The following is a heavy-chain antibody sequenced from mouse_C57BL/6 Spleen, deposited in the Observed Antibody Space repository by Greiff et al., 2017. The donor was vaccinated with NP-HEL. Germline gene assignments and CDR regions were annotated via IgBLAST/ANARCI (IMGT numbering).Heavy chain of an antibody. D-gene: IGHD2-2*01. J-gene: IGHJ3*01. Sequence: QVQLQQPGAELVKPGASVKLSCKASGYTFTSYWMHWVKQRPGQGLEWIGMIHPNSGSTNYNEKFKSKATLTVDKSSSTAYMQLSSLTSEDSAVDYCARWGYGYDGFAYWGQGTLVTVSA. V-gene: IGHV1-64*01. CDR3: ARWGYGYDGFAY. CDR1: GYTFTSYW. CDR2: IHPNSGST.